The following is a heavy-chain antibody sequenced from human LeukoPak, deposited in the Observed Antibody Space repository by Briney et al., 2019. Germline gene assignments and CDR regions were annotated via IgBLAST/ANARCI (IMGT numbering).Heavy chain of an antibody. CDR1: GYTFDDYA. Sequence: GGSLRLSCAASGYTFDDYAMHWVRQAPGKGLEWVSGISWNSGSIGYADSVKGRFTISRDNAKNSLYLQMNSLRAEDTALYYCAKDIFTMVRGVVDYWGQGTLVTVSS. J-gene: IGHJ4*02. CDR2: ISWNSGSI. CDR3: AKDIFTMVRGVVDY. V-gene: IGHV3-9*01. D-gene: IGHD3-10*01.